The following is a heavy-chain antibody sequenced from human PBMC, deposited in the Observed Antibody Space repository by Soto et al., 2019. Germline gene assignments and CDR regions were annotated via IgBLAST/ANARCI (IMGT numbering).Heavy chain of an antibody. J-gene: IGHJ5*02. CDR2: IYYSGST. D-gene: IGHD3-22*01. CDR1: GGSISSSSYY. CDR3: ARTYYYDSSGHGEFDP. Sequence: SLTCTVSGGSISSSSYYWGWIRQPPGKGLEWIGSIYYSGSTYYNPSLKSRVTISVDTSKNQFSLKLSSVTAADTAVYYCARTYYYDSSGHGEFDPWGQGTLVTVSS. V-gene: IGHV4-39*01.